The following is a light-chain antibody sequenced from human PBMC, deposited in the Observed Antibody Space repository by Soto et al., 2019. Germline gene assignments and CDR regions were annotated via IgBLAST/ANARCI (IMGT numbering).Light chain of an antibody. Sequence: DIQMTQSPSALSASVGDIVTITCRASQSISSYLNWYQQKPGKAPKLLIYAASSLQSGVPSRLSGSGSGTEFPLTISSLQPDDSATYYCQQYSSLVTFGQGTQVDIK. CDR2: AAS. J-gene: IGKJ2*01. V-gene: IGKV1-39*01. CDR3: QQYSSLVT. CDR1: QSISSY.